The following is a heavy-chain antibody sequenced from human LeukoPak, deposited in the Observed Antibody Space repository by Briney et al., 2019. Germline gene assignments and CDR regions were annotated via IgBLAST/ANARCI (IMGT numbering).Heavy chain of an antibody. CDR2: IGSYGGDT. CDR3: ARDLWNFYDDSGYYRDFDS. D-gene: IGHD3-22*01. Sequence: GASVKVSCKATSRISWVRQAPGQGLEWMGWIGSYGGDTYYAQKFQGRVTVTTDTSTSTVHMELRSLRSDDTAVYYCARDLWNFYDDSGYYRDFDSWGQGTLVTVSS. CDR1: TSR. J-gene: IGHJ5*01. V-gene: IGHV1-18*01.